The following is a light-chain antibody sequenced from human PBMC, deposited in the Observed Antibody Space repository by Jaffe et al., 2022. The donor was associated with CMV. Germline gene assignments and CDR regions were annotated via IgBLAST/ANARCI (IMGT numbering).Light chain of an antibody. Sequence: DIQLTQSPSTLSASVGDRVTITCRASQPISDWLAWYQQKPGKAPKLLIYQASNLGSGVPSRFTGSGSGTEFTLTISSLQPDDFATYYCQQFISYFGQGTKLEIK. V-gene: IGKV1-5*03. CDR3: QQFISY. CDR1: QPISDW. CDR2: QAS. J-gene: IGKJ2*01.